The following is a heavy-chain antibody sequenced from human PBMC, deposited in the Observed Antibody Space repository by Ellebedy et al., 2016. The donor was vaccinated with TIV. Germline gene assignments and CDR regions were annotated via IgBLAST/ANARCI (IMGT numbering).Heavy chain of an antibody. Sequence: ASVKVSCKASGYTFTSYRMHWVRQAPGQGLEWMGIINPSGGSVTYAQKFQGRVTMTRDRSTSTVYMELVSLRSEDTAVYYCVRDWDSSGDYWGQGTLVTVSS. D-gene: IGHD6-19*01. CDR3: VRDWDSSGDY. V-gene: IGHV1-46*01. J-gene: IGHJ4*02. CDR2: INPSGGSV. CDR1: GYTFTSYR.